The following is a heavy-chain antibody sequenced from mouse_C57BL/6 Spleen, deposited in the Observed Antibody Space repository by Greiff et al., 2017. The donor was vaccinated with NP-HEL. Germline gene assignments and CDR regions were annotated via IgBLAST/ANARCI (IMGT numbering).Heavy chain of an antibody. Sequence: EVQGVESGGGLVKPGGSLKLSCAASGFTFSSYTMSWVRQTPEKRLEWVATISGGGGNTYYPDSVKGRFTISRDNAKNTLYLQMSSLRSEDTALYYCARTYGNYGAMDYWGQGTSVTVSS. V-gene: IGHV5-9*01. D-gene: IGHD2-1*01. CDR3: ARTYGNYGAMDY. CDR2: ISGGGGNT. CDR1: GFTFSSYT. J-gene: IGHJ4*01.